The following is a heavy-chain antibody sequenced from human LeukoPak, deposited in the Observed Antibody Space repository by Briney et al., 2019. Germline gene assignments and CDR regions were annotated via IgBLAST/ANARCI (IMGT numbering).Heavy chain of an antibody. CDR3: ARVVVLPAAYFDY. CDR2: IYSGRST. Sequence: VIYSGRSTYYTDFVIDGFAISRDNSKNTLYLQMNSLRAGDTAVYYCARVVVLPAAYFDYWGQGTLVTVSS. J-gene: IGHJ4*02. D-gene: IGHD2-2*01. V-gene: IGHV3-66*01.